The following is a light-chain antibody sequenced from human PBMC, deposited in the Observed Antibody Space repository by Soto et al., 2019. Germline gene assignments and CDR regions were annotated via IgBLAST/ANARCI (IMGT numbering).Light chain of an antibody. CDR3: QQYDSSPFT. V-gene: IGKV4-1*01. CDR2: WAS. CDR1: QSVLYSSNNKNY. Sequence: DIVMTQSPDSLAVSLGERATINCKSSQSVLYSSNNKNYLAWYQQKPGHPPKLLIYWASTRESGVPDRFSGSGSGTDFALTISSLQAEDVAVYYCQQYDSSPFTFGPGTKVDIK. J-gene: IGKJ3*01.